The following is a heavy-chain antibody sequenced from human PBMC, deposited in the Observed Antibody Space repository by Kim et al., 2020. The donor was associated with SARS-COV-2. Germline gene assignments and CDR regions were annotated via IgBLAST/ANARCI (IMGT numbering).Heavy chain of an antibody. Sequence: SESLSLTCTVSGGSISSYYWSWIRQPPGKGLEWIGYIYYSGSTNYNPSLKSRVTISVDTSKNQFSLKLSSVTAADTAVYYCARRGYGMDVWGQGTTVTVSS. D-gene: IGHD6-13*01. CDR2: IYYSGST. V-gene: IGHV4-59*08. CDR3: ARRGYGMDV. J-gene: IGHJ6*02. CDR1: GGSISSYY.